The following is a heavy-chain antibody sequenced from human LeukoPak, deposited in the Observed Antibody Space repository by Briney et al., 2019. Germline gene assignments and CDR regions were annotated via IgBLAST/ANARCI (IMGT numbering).Heavy chain of an antibody. CDR2: ISYDGSNK. D-gene: IGHD3-16*01. CDR3: AGEGGRYFDY. Sequence: PGGSLRLSCAASGFTFSSYAMHWVRQAPGKGLEWVAVISYDGSNKYYADSVKGRFTISRDNSKNTLYLQMNSLRAEDTAVYYCAGEGGRYFDYWGQGTLVTVSS. CDR1: GFTFSSYA. J-gene: IGHJ4*02. V-gene: IGHV3-30*04.